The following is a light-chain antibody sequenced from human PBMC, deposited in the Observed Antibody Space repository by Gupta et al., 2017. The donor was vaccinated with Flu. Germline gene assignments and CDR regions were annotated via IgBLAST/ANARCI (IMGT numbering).Light chain of an antibody. Sequence: VTISCTGSSSNIGAGYDVHWYQQLPGTAPKLLIYANRNRPSGVPDRFSGSKSGTSASLAITGLQAEDEADYYCQSFDSSLSGYVFGTATKVTVL. V-gene: IGLV1-40*01. CDR1: SSNIGAGYD. CDR2: ANR. J-gene: IGLJ1*01. CDR3: QSFDSSLSGYV.